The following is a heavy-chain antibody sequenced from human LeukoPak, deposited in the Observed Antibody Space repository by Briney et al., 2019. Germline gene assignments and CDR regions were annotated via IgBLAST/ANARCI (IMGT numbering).Heavy chain of an antibody. CDR2: ISSSSSYI. J-gene: IGHJ4*02. D-gene: IGHD2-15*01. CDR1: GFTFSSYS. V-gene: IGHV3-21*01. CDR3: ARDLSSWRLVAATNYFDY. Sequence: GGSLRLSCAASGFTFSSYSMNWVRQAPGKGLEWVSSISSSSSYIYYADSVKGRFTISRDNTKNSLYLQMNSLRAEDTAVYYCARDLSSWRLVAATNYFDYWGQGTLVTVSS.